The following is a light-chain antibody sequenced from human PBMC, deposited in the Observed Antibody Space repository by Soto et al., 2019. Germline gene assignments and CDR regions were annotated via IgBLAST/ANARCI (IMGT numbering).Light chain of an antibody. CDR1: EDINSR. J-gene: IGKJ5*01. CDR3: QQADSFPIT. V-gene: IGKV1-12*01. Sequence: IQMTQSPSSVSACVGDRVTISCRASEDINSRLAWYQQKPGNAPKLLIYAAFILQSGVPSRFSGYGSGTDFTLSISSLQPEDFATYYCQQADSFPITFGQGTRPEIK. CDR2: AAF.